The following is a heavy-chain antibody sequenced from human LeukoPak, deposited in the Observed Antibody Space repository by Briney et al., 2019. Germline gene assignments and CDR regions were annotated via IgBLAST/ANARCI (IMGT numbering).Heavy chain of an antibody. CDR2: INHSGST. CDR1: GGSFSGYY. CDR3: VTYYFDSSGPKKNY. Sequence: PLETLSLTCAVYGGSFSGYYWSWIPQPPGKGLEWIGEINHSGSTNYNPSLKSRVTISVDTSKKQFSLKLSSVTAADTAVYYCVTYYFDSSGPKKNYWGQGTLVTVSS. J-gene: IGHJ4*02. D-gene: IGHD3-22*01. V-gene: IGHV4-34*01.